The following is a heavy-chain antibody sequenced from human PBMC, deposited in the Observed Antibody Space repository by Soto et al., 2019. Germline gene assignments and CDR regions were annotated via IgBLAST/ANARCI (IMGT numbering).Heavy chain of an antibody. Sequence: SETLSLTCTVSGGSISSGDYYWSWIRQPPGKGLEWIGYIYYSGSTYYNPSLKSRVTISVDTSKNQFSLKLSSVTAADTAVYYCARVHYYDSSGYLRFYYYYYGMDVWGQGTTVTVSS. CDR2: IYYSGST. CDR3: ARVHYYDSSGYLRFYYYYYGMDV. CDR1: GGSISSGDYY. V-gene: IGHV4-30-4*01. J-gene: IGHJ6*02. D-gene: IGHD3-22*01.